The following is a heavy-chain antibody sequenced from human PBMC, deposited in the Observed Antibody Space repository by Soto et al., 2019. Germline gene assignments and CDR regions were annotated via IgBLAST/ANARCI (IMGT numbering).Heavy chain of an antibody. CDR2: ISGSGGST. CDR1: GFTFSSYA. J-gene: IGHJ6*02. D-gene: IGHD6-13*01. CDR3: AKGGSTYYYYGMDV. V-gene: IGHV3-23*01. Sequence: PGGSLRLSCAASGFTFSSYAMSWVRQAPGRGLEWVSAISGSGGSTYYADSVKGRFTISRDNSKNTLYLQMNSLRAEDTAVYYCAKGGSTYYYYGMDVWGQGTTVTVS.